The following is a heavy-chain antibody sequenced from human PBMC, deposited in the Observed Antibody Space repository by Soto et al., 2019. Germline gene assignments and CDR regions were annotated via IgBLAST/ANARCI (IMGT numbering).Heavy chain of an antibody. CDR3: ASGGNWFDP. Sequence: EVQLVECGGCLVQPGGSLRLSCAASVFSFSDYWMAWVCQAPGKGLEWVANLDQGGGEKHYVDSAKGRFTISRDNAKNSLFLQMNSLRAEDTADYYCASGGNWFDPWGQGTLVPVSS. D-gene: IGHD3-16*01. V-gene: IGHV3-7*05. CDR2: LDQGGGEK. J-gene: IGHJ5*02. CDR1: VFSFSDYW.